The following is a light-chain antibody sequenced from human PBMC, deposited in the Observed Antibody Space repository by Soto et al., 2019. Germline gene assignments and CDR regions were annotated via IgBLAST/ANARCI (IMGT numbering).Light chain of an antibody. V-gene: IGKV3-20*01. Sequence: EIVLTQSPGRVSLSPGAGATPPPRASQSVSSSYIAWYQQRPGQTPSLLIYGASTRATGIPDRFSGSGSGTHFTLTISRLEPGDFAVYYCQHFGVTTFTFGQGTRLEI. CDR2: GAS. J-gene: IGKJ5*01. CDR3: QHFGVTTFT. CDR1: QSVSSSY.